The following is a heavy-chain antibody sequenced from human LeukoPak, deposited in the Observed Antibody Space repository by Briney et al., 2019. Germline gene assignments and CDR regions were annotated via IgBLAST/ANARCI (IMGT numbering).Heavy chain of an antibody. CDR3: AREPVPAATGDY. CDR2: IYSGGST. J-gene: IGHJ4*02. CDR1: GFTVSSNY. V-gene: IGHV3-66*01. D-gene: IGHD2-2*01. Sequence: TGGSLRLSCAASGFTVSSNYMSWVRQAPGKGLEWVSVIYSGGSTYYADSVKGRFTISRDNSKNTLYFQMNSLRAEDTAVYYCAREPVPAATGDYWGQGTLVTVSS.